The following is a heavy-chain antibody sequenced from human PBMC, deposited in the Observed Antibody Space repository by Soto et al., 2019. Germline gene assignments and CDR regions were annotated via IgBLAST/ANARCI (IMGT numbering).Heavy chain of an antibody. CDR1: GGSVSNSNYY. D-gene: IGHD2-8*01. J-gene: IGHJ4*02. CDR2: VCYRGRS. Sequence: SETLSLTCTVSGGSVSNSNYYWGWIRQSPGKGLEWIGSVCYRGRSYSKSSVKSRVTISVDTSKNQFSLNLNSVTASDAAVYYCVSQRTSVLTQAYFDYWGRGALLTVSS. CDR3: VSQRTSVLTQAYFDY. V-gene: IGHV4-39*01.